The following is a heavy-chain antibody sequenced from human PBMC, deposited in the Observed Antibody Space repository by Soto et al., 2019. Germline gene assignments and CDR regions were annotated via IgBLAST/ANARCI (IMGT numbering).Heavy chain of an antibody. J-gene: IGHJ6*02. Sequence: PSETLSLICTGSGGGIRNYYWGWIREPPGKGLEWIGYIFYLGNTIYNPSLKSRVTMLVDTSKNQFSLKLISVTAADTAFYYCKRLDVVPVIRHASPVWGQG. CDR2: IFYLGNT. CDR3: KRLDVVPVIRHASPV. D-gene: IGHD2-15*01. V-gene: IGHV4-59*01. CDR1: GGGIRNYY.